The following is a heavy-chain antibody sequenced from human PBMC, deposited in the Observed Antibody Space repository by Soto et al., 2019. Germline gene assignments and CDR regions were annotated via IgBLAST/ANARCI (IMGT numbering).Heavy chain of an antibody. J-gene: IGHJ6*02. CDR2: IYSGGST. V-gene: IGHV3-53*01. CDR3: ARDRRGSSSWYKGGYYYYGMDV. CDR1: GFTVSSNY. D-gene: IGHD6-13*01. Sequence: GGSLRLSCAASGFTVSSNYMSWVRQAPGKGLEWVSVIYSGGSTYYADYVKGRFTISRDHSKNKRYLQMNSLRAEDTAVYYCARDRRGSSSWYKGGYYYYGMDVWGQGTTVTVSS.